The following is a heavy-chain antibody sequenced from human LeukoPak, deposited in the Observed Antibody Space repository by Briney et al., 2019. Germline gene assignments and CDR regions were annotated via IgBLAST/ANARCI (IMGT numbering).Heavy chain of an antibody. CDR1: GGSISSSSYY. J-gene: IGHJ4*02. D-gene: IGHD6-13*01. Sequence: SETLSLTCTVSGGSISSSSYYWGWIRQPPGKGLEWIGSIYYSGSTYYNPSLKSRVTISVDTSKNQFSLKLSSVTAADTAVYYCARHQSSSWYPTDDYWGQGTLVTVSS. CDR3: ARHQSSSWYPTDDY. CDR2: IYYSGST. V-gene: IGHV4-39*01.